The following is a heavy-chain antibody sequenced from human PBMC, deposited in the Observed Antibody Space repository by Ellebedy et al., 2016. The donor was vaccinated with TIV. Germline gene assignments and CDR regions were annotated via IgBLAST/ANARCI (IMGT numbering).Heavy chain of an antibody. CDR3: ARLLITMVYGMDV. J-gene: IGHJ6*02. CDR2: INHSGST. V-gene: IGHV4-34*01. D-gene: IGHD3-10*01. CDR1: GGSFSGYY. Sequence: MPSETLSLTCAVYGGSFSGYYWSWIRQPPGKGLEWIGEINHSGSTNYNPSLKSLVTISVDTSKNHFSLKLSSVTAADTAVYYCARLLITMVYGMDVWGQGTTVTVSS.